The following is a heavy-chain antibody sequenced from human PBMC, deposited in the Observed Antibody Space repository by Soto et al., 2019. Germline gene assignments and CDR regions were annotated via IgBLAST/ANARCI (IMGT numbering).Heavy chain of an antibody. Sequence: SVKVSSQASGGTFSSCAISWVRQAPGQGLEWMGGIIPIFGTANYAQKFQGRVTITADESTSTAYMELSSLRSEDTAVYYCAREGPGGYFDYWGQGTLVTVSS. V-gene: IGHV1-69*13. CDR1: GGTFSSCA. CDR3: AREGPGGYFDY. J-gene: IGHJ4*02. CDR2: IIPIFGTA. D-gene: IGHD3-16*01.